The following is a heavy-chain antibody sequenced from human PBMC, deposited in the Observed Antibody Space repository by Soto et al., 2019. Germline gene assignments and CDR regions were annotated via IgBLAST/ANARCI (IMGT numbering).Heavy chain of an antibody. J-gene: IGHJ4*02. Sequence: GSLRLSCAGFGLTFSRNWMNWVRQAPGKGLEWVANINQDGSEEYYLESVKGRFTISRDNAKNSLHLQMSSLRAEDTAVYYCARQDFDDWGQGTLVTVSS. CDR2: INQDGSEE. V-gene: IGHV3-7*04. CDR3: ARQDFDD. CDR1: GLTFSRNW.